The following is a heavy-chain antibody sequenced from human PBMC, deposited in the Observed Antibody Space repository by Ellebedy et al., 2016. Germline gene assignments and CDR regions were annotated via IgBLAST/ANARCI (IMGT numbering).Heavy chain of an antibody. J-gene: IGHJ6*03. CDR3: ARRVVLETETYYYYYMDV. CDR1: GGSISSYY. V-gene: IGHV4-59*13. Sequence: SETLSLTXTVSGGSISSYYWSWIRQPPGKGLEWIGYIYYSGSTNYNPSLKSRVTISVDTSKNQFSLKLSSVTAADTAVYYCARRVVLETETYYYYYMDVWGKGTTVTVSS. CDR2: IYYSGST. D-gene: IGHD2-15*01.